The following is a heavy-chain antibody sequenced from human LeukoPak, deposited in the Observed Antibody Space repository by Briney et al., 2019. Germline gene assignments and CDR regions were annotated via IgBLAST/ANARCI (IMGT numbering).Heavy chain of an antibody. D-gene: IGHD1-26*01. CDR1: GVSISSTNW. J-gene: IGHJ4*02. CDR2: ISLAGQT. CDR3: SRESGPFCPFGY. V-gene: IGHV4-4*02. Sequence: SGTLSLTCGVSGVSISSTNWWSWVRQPPGQGLEWIGEISLAGQTNYNPSLNGRVTMSLDKSSNQLSLHLTSVTAADTATYFCSRESGPFCPFGYWGQGTLVIVSS.